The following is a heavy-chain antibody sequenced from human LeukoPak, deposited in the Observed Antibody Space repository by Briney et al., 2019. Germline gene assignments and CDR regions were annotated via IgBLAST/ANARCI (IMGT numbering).Heavy chain of an antibody. CDR2: IYYSGTT. J-gene: IGHJ5*02. D-gene: IGHD6-13*01. CDR1: GDSVSSSSYY. CDR3: GGAATGTVGWFDP. V-gene: IGHV4-39*01. Sequence: SETLSLTCTVSGDSVSSSSYYWGWIRQPPGKGLEWIGSIYYSGTTSYNPSLKSRVTISVDTSKNQFSLMLTSVTASDTADYFCGGAATGTVGWFDPWGQGTLVTVSS.